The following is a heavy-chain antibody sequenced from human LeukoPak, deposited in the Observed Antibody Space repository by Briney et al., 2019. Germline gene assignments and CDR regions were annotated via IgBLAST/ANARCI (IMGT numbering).Heavy chain of an antibody. D-gene: IGHD1-26*01. CDR2: ISGSGSST. V-gene: IGHV3-23*01. Sequence: ESGGSLRLSCAASGFTFSGYAMSWVRQAPGKGREWVSAISGSGSSTYYADSVKGRFTISRDNSKNTLYLQMNSLRAEDTAVYYCAKARNNNLYSGNYFYFDYWGQGTLVTVSS. CDR1: GFTFSGYA. CDR3: AKARNNNLYSGNYFYFDY. J-gene: IGHJ4*02.